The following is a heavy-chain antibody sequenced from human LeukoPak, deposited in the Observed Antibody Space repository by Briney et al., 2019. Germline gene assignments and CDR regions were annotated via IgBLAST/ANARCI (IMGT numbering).Heavy chain of an antibody. CDR1: GGSISSGGYS. D-gene: IGHD3-16*01. V-gene: IGHV4-30-2*01. CDR2: IYHSGST. Sequence: SETLSLTCAVSGGSISSGGYSWSWIRQPPGKGLEWIGYIYHSGSTYYNPSLKSRLTISIDTSKNQLSLKLSSVTAADTAVYYCTRSGLTGMGEYARSDYYYYGRDVGGKGTAVTVSS. CDR3: TRSGLTGMGEYARSDYYYYGRDV. J-gene: IGHJ6*04.